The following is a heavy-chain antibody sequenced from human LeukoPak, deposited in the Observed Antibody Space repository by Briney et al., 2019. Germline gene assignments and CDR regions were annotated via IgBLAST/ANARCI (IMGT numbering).Heavy chain of an antibody. V-gene: IGHV1-2*02. CDR3: AREEHDSRNAFDI. CDR2: INPNSGGT. Sequence: ASVKVSCKASGYTFTGYYMHWVRQAPGQGLEWMGWINPNSGGTNYAQKFQGRVTITRDTSISTAYMELSRLRSDDTAVYYCAREEHDSRNAFDIWGQGTMVTVSS. CDR1: GYTFTGYY. J-gene: IGHJ3*02. D-gene: IGHD1-26*01.